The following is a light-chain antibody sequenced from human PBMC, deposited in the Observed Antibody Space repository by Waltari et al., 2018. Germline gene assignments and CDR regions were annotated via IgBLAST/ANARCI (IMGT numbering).Light chain of an antibody. V-gene: IGLV1-44*01. Sequence: QSVLTQPPSASGTPGQRVTISCSGSSSHIGRNTVNCYQQLPGTAPKLPIYSNNQRPSGVPDRFSGSKSGTSASLAISGLQSEDEADYYCAAWDDSLNGYVFGTGTKVTVL. CDR3: AAWDDSLNGYV. CDR2: SNN. J-gene: IGLJ1*01. CDR1: SSHIGRNT.